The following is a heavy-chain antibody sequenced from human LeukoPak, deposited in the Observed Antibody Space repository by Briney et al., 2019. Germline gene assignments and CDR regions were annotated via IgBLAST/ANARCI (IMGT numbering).Heavy chain of an antibody. Sequence: PSETLSLTCTVSGGSISSYFWSWVRQPPGKGLEWIGYISYSGSTNYNPSLKSRLTISVDTSKNQFSLKLSSVTAADTAVYYCAGGYYDILSGYQFDLWGQGTLVTVSS. CDR2: ISYSGST. J-gene: IGHJ4*02. CDR1: GGSISSYF. V-gene: IGHV4-59*01. D-gene: IGHD3-9*01. CDR3: AGGYYDILSGYQFDL.